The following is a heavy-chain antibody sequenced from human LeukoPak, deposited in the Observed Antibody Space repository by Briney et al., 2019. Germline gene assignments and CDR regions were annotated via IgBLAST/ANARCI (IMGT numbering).Heavy chain of an antibody. J-gene: IGHJ4*02. CDR2: ISSSSSYI. CDR1: GFTFSTYV. D-gene: IGHD3-22*01. CDR3: ARDLKSIMVVTGYYFDY. V-gene: IGHV3-21*01. Sequence: PGGSLRLSCAASGFTFSTYVMNWVRQAPGKGLEWVSSISSSSSYIYYADSVKGRFTISRDNAKNSLYLQMNSLRAEDTAVYYCARDLKSIMVVTGYYFDYWGQGTLVTVSS.